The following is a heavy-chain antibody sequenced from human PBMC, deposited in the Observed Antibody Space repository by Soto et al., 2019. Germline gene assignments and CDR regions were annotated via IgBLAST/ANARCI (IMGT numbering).Heavy chain of an antibody. CDR2: IYYSGST. J-gene: IGHJ4*02. CDR3: ARVRVGYCSGGSCQN. V-gene: IGHV4-31*03. CDR1: GGSISSGGYY. D-gene: IGHD2-15*01. Sequence: QVQLQESGPGLVKPSQTLSLTCTVSGGSISSGGYYWSWIRQHPGKGLEWIGYIYYSGSTYYNPSLKSRVTISVDTSKNQFSLKLSSVTAADSAVYYCARVRVGYCSGGSCQNWGQGTLVTVSS.